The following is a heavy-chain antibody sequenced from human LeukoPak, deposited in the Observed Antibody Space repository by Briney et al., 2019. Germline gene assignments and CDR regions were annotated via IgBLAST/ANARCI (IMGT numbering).Heavy chain of an antibody. V-gene: IGHV3-48*03. Sequence: PGGSLRLSCAASGFTFSSYEMNWVRQAPGKGLEWVSYISSSGSTIYYADSVKGRFTISRDNAKNSLYLQMNSLRAEDTAVYYCARGQQWLGLFGYWGQGTLVTVSS. J-gene: IGHJ4*02. CDR1: GFTFSSYE. CDR2: ISSSGSTI. D-gene: IGHD6-19*01. CDR3: ARGQQWLGLFGY.